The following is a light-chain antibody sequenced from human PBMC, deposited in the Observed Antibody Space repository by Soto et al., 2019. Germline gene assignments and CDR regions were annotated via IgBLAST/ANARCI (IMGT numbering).Light chain of an antibody. CDR2: GAS. J-gene: IGKJ1*01. CDR3: QQYNKWLRT. V-gene: IGKV3-15*01. CDR1: QSVSSN. Sequence: EIVMTQSPVTLSVSPGERATLSCRASQSVSSNVAWYQQKPGQAPRLLIYGASTRATGIPARFSGSGSGTEFTLTISSLQSEDSAVYYCQQYNKWLRTFGQGTKVDIK.